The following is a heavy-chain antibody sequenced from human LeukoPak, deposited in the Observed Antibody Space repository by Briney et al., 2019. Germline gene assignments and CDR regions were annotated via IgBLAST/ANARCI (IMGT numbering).Heavy chain of an antibody. Sequence: GASVKVSCKASGYTFTSYSINWVRQAPGQGLEWMGWISAYNGNTNYAQKLQGRVTMTTDTSTSTAYMELRSLRSDDTAVYYCARDAITIFGVAPPGYYYYMDVWGKGTTVTVSS. CDR2: ISAYNGNT. CDR1: GYTFTSYS. J-gene: IGHJ6*03. V-gene: IGHV1-18*01. D-gene: IGHD3-3*01. CDR3: ARDAITIFGVAPPGYYYYMDV.